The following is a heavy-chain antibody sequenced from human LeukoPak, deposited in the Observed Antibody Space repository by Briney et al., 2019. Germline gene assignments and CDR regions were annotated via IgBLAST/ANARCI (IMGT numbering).Heavy chain of an antibody. Sequence: SETLSLTCTVSGGSISSSSYYWGWIRQPPGKGLEWIGSIYYSGSTYYNPSLKSRVTISVDTSKNQFSLKPSSVTAADTAVYYCASFYDFWSGYYWGYYFDYWGQGTLVTVSS. D-gene: IGHD3-3*01. CDR1: GGSISSSSYY. CDR3: ASFYDFWSGYYWGYYFDY. CDR2: IYYSGST. V-gene: IGHV4-39*01. J-gene: IGHJ4*02.